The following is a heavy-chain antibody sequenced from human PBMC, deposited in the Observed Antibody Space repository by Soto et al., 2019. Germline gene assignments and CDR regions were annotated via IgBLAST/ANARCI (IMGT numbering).Heavy chain of an antibody. CDR2: IYYSGSI. CDR3: TADDGSY. J-gene: IGHJ4*02. V-gene: IGHV4-61*01. CDR1: GASVTSDNYY. D-gene: IGHD1-26*01. Sequence: SETLSLTCTVSGASVTSDNYYWSWIRQPPGKGLEWIGYIYYSGSINYNPSLKSRVTISLDTSKNQFSLRLSSVTAEDTAAYYCTADDGSYWGQGTLVTVSS.